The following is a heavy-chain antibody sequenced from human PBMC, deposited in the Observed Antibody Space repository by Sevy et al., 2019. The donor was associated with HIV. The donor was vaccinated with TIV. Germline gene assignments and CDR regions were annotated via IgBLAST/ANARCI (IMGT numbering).Heavy chain of an antibody. J-gene: IGHJ3*02. CDR3: ARDYEITFGGAPDAFEI. CDR1: GFTFSNFG. D-gene: IGHD3-16*01. V-gene: IGHV3-33*01. Sequence: SLRLSCAASGFTFSNFGMHWVRQAPGKGLEWVAVIWNDGTNKYYADSVKGRFTISRDNSRNTLYLLMNSLRAEETAVYYCARDYEITFGGAPDAFEIWGQGTLVTVSS. CDR2: IWNDGTNK.